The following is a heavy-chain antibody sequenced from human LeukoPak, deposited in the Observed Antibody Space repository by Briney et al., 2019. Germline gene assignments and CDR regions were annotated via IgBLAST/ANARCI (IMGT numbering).Heavy chain of an antibody. CDR2: ISAYNGNT. CDR1: HYTFTSYG. Sequence: ASVKVSFKASHYTFTSYGITWVRQAPGQGLERMGWISAYNGNTNYAQKLQGSVTMTTDTFTSTAYMELRSLRSDDTAVYYCARLLPHYYGSESYDYYFDYWGQGTLVTVSS. D-gene: IGHD3-10*01. J-gene: IGHJ4*02. CDR3: ARLLPHYYGSESYDYYFDY. V-gene: IGHV1-18*01.